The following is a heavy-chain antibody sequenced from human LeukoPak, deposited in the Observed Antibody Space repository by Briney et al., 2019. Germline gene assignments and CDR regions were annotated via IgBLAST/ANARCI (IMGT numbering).Heavy chain of an antibody. CDR2: IYYSGST. J-gene: IGHJ3*02. Sequence: SETLSLTCTVSGGSISSYYWSWIRQPPGKGLEWIGYIYYSGSTIYNPSLKSRITMSVDTSKNQFSLKLSSVTAADTAVFYCARGANYGDSGLDAFDIWGQGTMVTVS. V-gene: IGHV4-59*01. CDR1: GGSISSYY. D-gene: IGHD4-17*01. CDR3: ARGANYGDSGLDAFDI.